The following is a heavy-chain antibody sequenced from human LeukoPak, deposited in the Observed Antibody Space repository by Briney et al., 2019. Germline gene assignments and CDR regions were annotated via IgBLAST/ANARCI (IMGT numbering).Heavy chain of an antibody. J-gene: IGHJ6*03. Sequence: ASVKASCKASGYTFTGYYMHWVRQAPGQGLEWMGWINPNSGGTNYAQKFQGRVTMTRDTSISTAYMELSRLRSDDTAVYYCARGGYWTHYYYYYMDVWGKGTTVTVSS. V-gene: IGHV1-2*02. D-gene: IGHD2-8*01. CDR1: GYTFTGYY. CDR3: ARGGYWTHYYYYYMDV. CDR2: INPNSGGT.